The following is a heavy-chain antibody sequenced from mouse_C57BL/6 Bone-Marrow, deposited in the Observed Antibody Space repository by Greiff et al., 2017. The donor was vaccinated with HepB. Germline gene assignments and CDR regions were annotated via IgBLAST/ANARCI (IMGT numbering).Heavy chain of an antibody. J-gene: IGHJ4*01. CDR2: IWGGGST. V-gene: IGHV2-9*01. CDR1: GFSLTSYG. Sequence: QVQLQQSGPGLVAPSQSLSITCTVSGFSLTSYGVDWVRQPPGKGLEWLGVIWGGGSTNYNSALMSRLSISKDNSKSQVFLKMNSLQTDDTAMYYCAKHDSSGYDYYYAMDYWGQGTSVTVSS. CDR3: AKHDSSGYDYYYAMDY. D-gene: IGHD3-2*02.